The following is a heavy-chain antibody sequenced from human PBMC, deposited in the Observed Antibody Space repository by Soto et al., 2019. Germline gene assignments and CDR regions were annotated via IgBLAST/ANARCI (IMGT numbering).Heavy chain of an antibody. D-gene: IGHD5-12*01. CDR2: IYSGERA. Sequence: PGGSLRLSCEATGFNVSGVFMTWVRQAPGKGLEWVSVIYSGERAYYADSVKGRFTISRDNSKNTLYLQMNGLRAEDTAVYYCAREVGVAPYYGMDVWGQGTTVTVSS. J-gene: IGHJ6*02. CDR1: GFNVSGVF. CDR3: AREVGVAPYYGMDV. V-gene: IGHV3-66*02.